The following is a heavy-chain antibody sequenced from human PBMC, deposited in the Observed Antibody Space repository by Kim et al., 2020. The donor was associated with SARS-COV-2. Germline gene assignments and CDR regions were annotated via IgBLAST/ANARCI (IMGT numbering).Heavy chain of an antibody. CDR3: ARLVRHTVTKLGWLDP. J-gene: IGHJ5*02. CDR2: INPKSGGT. CDR1: GHIFTDFY. D-gene: IGHD4-17*01. Sequence: ASVKVSCKASGHIFTDFYLHWVRQAPGQGLEWMGRINPKSGGTNYAQRFQGRVTMTRDTSINTAYMELSGLTSDDTAVYYCARLVRHTVTKLGWLDPWGQGTLVTVSS. V-gene: IGHV1-2*06.